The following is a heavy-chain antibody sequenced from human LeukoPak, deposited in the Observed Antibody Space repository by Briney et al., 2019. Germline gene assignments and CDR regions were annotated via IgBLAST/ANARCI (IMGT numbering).Heavy chain of an antibody. CDR3: ARGGGVTYYDSTGYLWYFDY. CDR1: GGSVSSISYY. Sequence: SETLSLTCTVSGGSVSSISYYWGWIRQPPGKGLEWIGTVSYSGNTYYSPSLKSRVTISVDTSKNQFSLKLSSVTAADTAVYYCARGGGVTYYDSTGYLWYFDYWGQGTLVTVSS. V-gene: IGHV4-39*07. J-gene: IGHJ4*02. D-gene: IGHD3-22*01. CDR2: VSYSGNT.